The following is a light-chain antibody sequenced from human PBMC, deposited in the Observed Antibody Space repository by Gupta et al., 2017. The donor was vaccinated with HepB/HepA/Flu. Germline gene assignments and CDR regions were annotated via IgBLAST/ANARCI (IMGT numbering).Light chain of an antibody. CDR3: QQYGTSLYT. CDR1: QRVSSNN. V-gene: IGKV3-20*01. J-gene: IGKJ2*01. Sequence: EIVLTQSPGTLSLSPGESATLSCRANQRVSSNNLVWYQQKPGQAPRLLIYGASTRATGIPDRFSGSGSATDFTLTISTVDPEDFAVYYCQQYGTSLYTFGQGTNLEIK. CDR2: GAS.